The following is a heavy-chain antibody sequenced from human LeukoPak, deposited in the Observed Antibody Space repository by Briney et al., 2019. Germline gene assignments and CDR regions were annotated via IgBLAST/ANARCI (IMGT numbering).Heavy chain of an antibody. Sequence: GGSLRLSCAASGFTFSSYSMNWVRQAPGRGLEWVSSISSSSSYIYYADSVKGRFTISRDNAKNSLYLQMNSLRAEDTAVYYCARDSDIGIASADMWYDGYDMWGQGTMVTVSS. V-gene: IGHV3-21*01. D-gene: IGHD2-2*01. CDR1: GFTFSSYS. CDR2: ISSSSSYI. CDR3: ARDSDIGIASADMWYDGYDM. J-gene: IGHJ3*02.